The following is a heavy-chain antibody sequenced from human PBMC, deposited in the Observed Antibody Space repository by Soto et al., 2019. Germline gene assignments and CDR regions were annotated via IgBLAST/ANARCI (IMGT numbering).Heavy chain of an antibody. V-gene: IGHV4-39*07. CDR2: IYYSGST. D-gene: IGHD2-8*01. CDR3: ARGYCTNGVCWPFDY. Sequence: SETLSLTCTVSGCSISSSSYYWGWIRQPPGKGLEWIGSIYYSGSTYYNPSLKSRVTISVDTSKNQFSLKLSSVTAADTAVYYCARGYCTNGVCWPFDYWGQGTLVTVSS. CDR1: GCSISSSSYY. J-gene: IGHJ4*02.